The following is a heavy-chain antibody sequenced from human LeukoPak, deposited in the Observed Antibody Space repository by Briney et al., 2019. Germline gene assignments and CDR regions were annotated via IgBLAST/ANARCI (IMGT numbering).Heavy chain of an antibody. D-gene: IGHD6-6*01. V-gene: IGHV4-39*01. CDR1: GGSISSSSYY. CDR2: IYYSGST. CDR3: VWGRYSSSWPDFDY. J-gene: IGHJ4*02. Sequence: KTSETLSLTCTVSGGSISSSSYYWGWIRQPPGKGLEWIGSIYYSGSTYYNPSLKSRVTISVDTSKNQFSLKLSSVTAADTAVYYCVWGRYSSSWPDFDYWGQGTLVTVSS.